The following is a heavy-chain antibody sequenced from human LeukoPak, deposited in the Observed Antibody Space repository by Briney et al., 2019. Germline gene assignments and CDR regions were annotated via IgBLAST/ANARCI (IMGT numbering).Heavy chain of an antibody. V-gene: IGHV4-59*01. Sequence: SETLSLTCTVSGGSISSYYWSWIRQPPGKGLEWIGYIYYSGSTNYNPSLKSRVTISVDTSKNQFSLKLSSVTAADTAVYYFARALWCSGSYFDYWGQGTLVTVSS. CDR2: IYYSGST. D-gene: IGHD3-10*02. CDR1: GGSISSYY. J-gene: IGHJ4*02. CDR3: ARALWCSGSYFDY.